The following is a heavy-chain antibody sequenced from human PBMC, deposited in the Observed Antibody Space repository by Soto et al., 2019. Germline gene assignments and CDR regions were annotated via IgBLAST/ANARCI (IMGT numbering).Heavy chain of an antibody. D-gene: IGHD3-22*01. V-gene: IGHV3-48*03. CDR3: ARGFSPYYYDSSGYGFHY. CDR2: ISSSGSTI. CDR1: GFTFSSYE. Sequence: GGSLRLSCAASGFTFSSYEMNWVRQAPGKGLEWVSYISSSGSTIYYADSVKGRFTISRDNAKNSLYLQMNSLRAEDTAVYYCARGFSPYYYDSSGYGFHYCGPGTLVTVSS. J-gene: IGHJ4*02.